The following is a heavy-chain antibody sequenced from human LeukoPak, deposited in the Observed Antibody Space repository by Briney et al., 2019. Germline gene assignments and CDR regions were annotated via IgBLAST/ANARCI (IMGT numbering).Heavy chain of an antibody. Sequence: GGSLRLSCAASGFSFSIYAMSWVRQAPGKGLERVSSITAGGGNTYYVDSVKGRFTISRDNSKNTLYLQMNSLSAEDTALYYCAKLYGDYKHAFHIWGQGTVVTVSS. CDR1: GFSFSIYA. D-gene: IGHD4-17*01. CDR2: ITAGGGNT. V-gene: IGHV3-23*01. CDR3: AKLYGDYKHAFHI. J-gene: IGHJ3*02.